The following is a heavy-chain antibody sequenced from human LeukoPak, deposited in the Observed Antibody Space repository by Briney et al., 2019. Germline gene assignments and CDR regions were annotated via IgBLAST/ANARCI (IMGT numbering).Heavy chain of an antibody. CDR1: GVSIRSYY. CDR3: ASSRDGYSYYYFDS. V-gene: IGHV4-4*09. Sequence: SETLSLTCTVSGVSIRSYYWSWIRQPPGKGLEWIGYIYTSGSTNYNPSLKSRVTISVDTSKNHFSLKLSSVTAADTAVYYCASSRDGYSYYYFDSWGQGTLVTVSS. D-gene: IGHD5-24*01. CDR2: IYTSGST. J-gene: IGHJ4*02.